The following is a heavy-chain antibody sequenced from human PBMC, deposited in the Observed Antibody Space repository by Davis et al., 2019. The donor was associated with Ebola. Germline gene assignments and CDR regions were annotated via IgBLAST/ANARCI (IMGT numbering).Heavy chain of an antibody. CDR2: IYYSGST. V-gene: IGHV4-31*03. J-gene: IGHJ4*02. D-gene: IGHD5-18*01. Sequence: PSETLSLTCTVSGGSISSGGYYWSWIRQHPGKGLEWIGYIYYSGSTYYNPSLKSRVTISVDTSKNQFSLKLSSVTAADTAVYYCARERSVGGIQLQDWGQGTLVTVSS. CDR1: GGSISSGGYY. CDR3: ARERSVGGIQLQD.